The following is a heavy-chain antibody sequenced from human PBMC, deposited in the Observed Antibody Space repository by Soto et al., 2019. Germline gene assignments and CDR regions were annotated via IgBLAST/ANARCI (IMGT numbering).Heavy chain of an antibody. D-gene: IGHD3-9*01. CDR3: AKFRSDILTGPWDY. CDR2: ISGSGGST. CDR1: GFTFSSYA. J-gene: IGHJ4*02. V-gene: IGHV3-23*01. Sequence: PGGSLRLSCAASGFTFSSYAMSWVRQAPGKGLEWVSAISGSGGSTYYADSVKGRFTISRDNSKNTLYLQMNSLRAEDTAVYYCAKFRSDILTGPWDYWGQGTLVTVSS.